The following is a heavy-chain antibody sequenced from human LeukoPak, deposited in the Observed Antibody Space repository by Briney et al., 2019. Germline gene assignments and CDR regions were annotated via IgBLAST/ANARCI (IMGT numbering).Heavy chain of an antibody. CDR2: IRGSGVDT. J-gene: IGHJ4*02. CDR3: AREGGGSYGVF. D-gene: IGHD1-26*01. Sequence: PGGSLRLSCAASGFIFSTYWMTWVRQAPGKGLEWVSAIRGSGVDTYYADSVKGRFTISRDNSKNTLYLQMDSLRVGDTAVYYCAREGGGSYGVFWGQGSLVTVSS. CDR1: GFIFSTYW. V-gene: IGHV3-23*01.